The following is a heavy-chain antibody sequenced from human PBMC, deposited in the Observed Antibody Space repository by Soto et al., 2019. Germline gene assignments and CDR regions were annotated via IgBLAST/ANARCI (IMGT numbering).Heavy chain of an antibody. CDR3: ARVNSDPVVAADPFYYDSSGYQYYFDY. J-gene: IGHJ4*02. CDR2: IYYSGST. V-gene: IGHV4-59*01. D-gene: IGHD3-22*01. CDR1: GGSISSYY. Sequence: SETLSLTCTVSGGSISSYYWSWIRQPPGKGLEWIGYIYYSGSTNYNPSLKSRVTISVDTSKNQFSLKLSSVTAADTAVYYCARVNSDPVVAADPFYYDSSGYQYYFDYWGQGTLVTVSS.